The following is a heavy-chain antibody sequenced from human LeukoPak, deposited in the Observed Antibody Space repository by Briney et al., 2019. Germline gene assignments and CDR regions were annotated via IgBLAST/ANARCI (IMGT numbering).Heavy chain of an antibody. D-gene: IGHD3-22*01. Sequence: KPSETLSLTCGVHGESFSDSYWSWIRQSPGKGLEWIGEINHSGRTNYNPSLKSRVTMSVDTSKNQFSLKLSSVTAADTAVYYCARSNYYYDSSGPSHFDYWGQGTLVTVSS. CDR3: ARSNYYYDSSGPSHFDY. J-gene: IGHJ4*02. CDR1: GESFSDSY. V-gene: IGHV4-34*01. CDR2: INHSGRT.